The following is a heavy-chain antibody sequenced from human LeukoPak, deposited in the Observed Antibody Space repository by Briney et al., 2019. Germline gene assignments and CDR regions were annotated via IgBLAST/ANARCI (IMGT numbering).Heavy chain of an antibody. V-gene: IGHV1-69*05. CDR1: GGTFSSYA. Sequence: GASVKVSCKASGGTFSSYAISWVRQAPGQGLEWMGGIIPIFGTANYAQKLQGRVTMTTDTSTSTAYMELGSLRSDDTAVYYCARDQVGASFDYWGQGTLVTVSS. CDR2: IIPIFGTA. J-gene: IGHJ4*02. D-gene: IGHD1-26*01. CDR3: ARDQVGASFDY.